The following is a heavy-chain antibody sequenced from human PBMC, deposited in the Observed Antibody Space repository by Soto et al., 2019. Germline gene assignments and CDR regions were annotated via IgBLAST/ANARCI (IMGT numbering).Heavy chain of an antibody. D-gene: IGHD3-3*01. CDR1: GGTFSSYA. CDR3: ATHTYYDFWSGYPTPSPRDYYGMDV. V-gene: IGHV1-69*06. Sequence: SVKVSCKASGGTFSSYAISWVRQAPGQGLEWMGGIIPIFGTANYAQKFQGRVTITADKSTSTAYMELSSLRSEDTAVYYCATHTYYDFWSGYPTPSPRDYYGMDVWGQGATVTVSS. J-gene: IGHJ6*02. CDR2: IIPIFGTA.